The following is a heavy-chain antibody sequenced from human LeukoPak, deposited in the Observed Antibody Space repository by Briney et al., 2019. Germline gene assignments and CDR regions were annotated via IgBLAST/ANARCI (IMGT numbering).Heavy chain of an antibody. CDR2: ISGSGGST. V-gene: IGHV3-23*01. D-gene: IGHD6-19*01. J-gene: IGHJ4*02. CDR1: GFTFSSYA. Sequence: GGSLRLSCAASGFTFSSYAMSWVRQAPGKGLEWDSAISGSGGSTYYADSVKGRFTISRDNSKNTLYLQMNSLRAEDTAVYYCAKDRDTYSSGRHPSFDYWGQGTLVTVSS. CDR3: AKDRDTYSSGRHPSFDY.